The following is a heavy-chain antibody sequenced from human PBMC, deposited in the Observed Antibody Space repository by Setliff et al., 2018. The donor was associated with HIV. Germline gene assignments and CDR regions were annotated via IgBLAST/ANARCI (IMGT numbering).Heavy chain of an antibody. J-gene: IGHJ6*03. CDR3: TLMVYASGSYYYYYYYMDA. CDR2: IYYSGST. CDR1: GGSISSSSYY. D-gene: IGHD2-8*01. V-gene: IGHV4-39*01. Sequence: SETLSLTCTVSGGSISSSSYYWGWIRQPPGKGLEWIGSIYYSGSTYYNPSLKSRVTISVDTSKNQFSLKLSSVTAADTAVYYCTLMVYASGSYYYYYYYMDAWGKGTTVTVSS.